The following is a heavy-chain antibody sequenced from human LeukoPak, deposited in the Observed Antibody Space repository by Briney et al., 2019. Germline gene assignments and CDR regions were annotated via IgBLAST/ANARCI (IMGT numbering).Heavy chain of an antibody. J-gene: IGHJ4*02. CDR3: TRRLEVGATDSDY. D-gene: IGHD1-26*01. CDR1: GFIFSGSA. Sequence: GGSLRLSCAASGFIFSGSAIHWVRQASGKGLEWVGRIRSKTNSYATAYTASVKGRFTISRDDSKNTAYLQMSSLKSEDTAVYYCTRRLEVGATDSDYWGQGTLVTVSS. CDR2: IRSKTNSYAT. V-gene: IGHV3-73*01.